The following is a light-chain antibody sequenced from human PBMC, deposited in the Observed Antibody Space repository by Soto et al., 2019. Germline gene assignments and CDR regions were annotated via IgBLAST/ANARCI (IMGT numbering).Light chain of an antibody. CDR2: QDS. CDR1: KLGDKY. CDR3: QAWDSSTAV. V-gene: IGLV3-1*01. J-gene: IGLJ2*01. Sequence: SYELTQPPSVSVSPGQTASITCSGDKLGDKYACWYQQKPGQSPVLVIYQDSKRPSGIPERFSGSNSGNTATLTISGTQAMDAADYSCQAWDSSTAVFGGGTKLTVL.